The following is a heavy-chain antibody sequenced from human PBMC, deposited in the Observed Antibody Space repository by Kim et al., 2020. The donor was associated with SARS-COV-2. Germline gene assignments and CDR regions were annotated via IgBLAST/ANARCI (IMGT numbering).Heavy chain of an antibody. Sequence: ETISAQKFQGRVTMTEDTSTDTAYMELSSLRSEDTAVYYCATVNLDAFDIWGQGTMVTVSS. CDR3: ATVNLDAFDI. CDR2: ET. V-gene: IGHV1-24*01. J-gene: IGHJ3*02.